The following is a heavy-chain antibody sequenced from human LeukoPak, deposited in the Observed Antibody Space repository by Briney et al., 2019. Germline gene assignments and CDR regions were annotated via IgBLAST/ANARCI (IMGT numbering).Heavy chain of an antibody. J-gene: IGHJ5*02. V-gene: IGHV3-23*01. CDR2: ISGSGGST. CDR1: GSTSITYA. Sequence: GGSLRLSCAASGSTSITYAMTWVRQAPGKGLEWVSAISGSGGSTYYADSVKGRFTISRDNPKNTLYLQMNSLRAEDTAVYYCAKGIAAAGTSPTYNWFDPWGQGTLVTVSS. D-gene: IGHD6-13*01. CDR3: AKGIAAAGTSPTYNWFDP.